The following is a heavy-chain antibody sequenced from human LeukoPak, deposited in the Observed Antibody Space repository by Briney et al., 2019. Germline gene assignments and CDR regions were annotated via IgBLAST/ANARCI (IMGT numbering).Heavy chain of an antibody. D-gene: IGHD5-18*01. CDR1: GDTFTTYA. CDR2: INAGNGNT. J-gene: IGHJ4*02. V-gene: IGHV1-3*01. CDR3: ARDTAMVPAGPVGN. Sequence: ASVKVSCKASGDTFTTYAMHWVRQAPGQRLEWMGWINAGNGNTKYSQEFQGRVTMTRDTSISTAYMELSRLRSDDTAVYYCARDTAMVPAGPVGNWGQGTLVTVSS.